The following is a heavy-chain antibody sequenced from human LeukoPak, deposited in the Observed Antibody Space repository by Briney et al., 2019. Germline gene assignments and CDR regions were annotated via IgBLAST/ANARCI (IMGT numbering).Heavy chain of an antibody. V-gene: IGHV4-34*01. CDR3: ARSVVISYYFDY. CDR1: GGSFRGYY. J-gene: IGHJ4*02. Sequence: SETLSLTFAVYGGSFRGYYWSWIRQPPGKGLGWIGEINHSGSTNYNPSLKSRVTISLDTSKNQFSLKLNSVTAADTAVYYCARSVVISYYFDYWGQGTLVTVSS. D-gene: IGHD3-22*01. CDR2: INHSGST.